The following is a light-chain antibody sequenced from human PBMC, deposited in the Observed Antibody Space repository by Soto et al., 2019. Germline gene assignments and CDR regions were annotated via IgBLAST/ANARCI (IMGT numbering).Light chain of an antibody. CDR3: QQYNKFPSLT. CDR1: QSVSSN. CDR2: GAS. Sequence: EIVMTQSPATLSVSPGERATLSCRASQSVSSNLAWYQQKHGQAPRLLIYGASTSATGIPARFSGSGSGTEFTLTIGSLQYEDFAVYYCQQYNKFPSLTFGGGTKVEIK. V-gene: IGKV3-15*01. J-gene: IGKJ4*01.